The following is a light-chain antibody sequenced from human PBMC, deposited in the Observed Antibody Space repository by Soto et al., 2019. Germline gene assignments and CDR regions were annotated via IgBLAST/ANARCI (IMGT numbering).Light chain of an antibody. CDR2: EVS. CDR3: SSYTSTSTLGVV. V-gene: IGLV2-14*01. CDR1: SSDVGGYNY. J-gene: IGLJ2*01. Sequence: ALTQPASVSGSPGQSITISCTGTSSDVGGYNYVSWYQQHPGKAPKLMIYEVSNRPSGVSNRFSGSKSGNTASLTISGLQAEDEADYYCSSYTSTSTLGVVFGGGTKVTVL.